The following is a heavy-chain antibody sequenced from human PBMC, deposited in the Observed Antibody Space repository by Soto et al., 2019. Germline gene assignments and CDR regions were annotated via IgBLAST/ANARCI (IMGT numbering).Heavy chain of an antibody. V-gene: IGHV1-2*04. CDR1: GYTFTGYY. Sequence: ASVKVSCKASGYTFTGYYMHWVRQAPGQGLERMGWINPNSGGTNYAQKFQGWVTMTRDTSISTAYMELSRLRSDDTAVYYCARGGSLWFGELSAYYYGKDVWGEGTTVT. CDR2: INPNSGGT. D-gene: IGHD3-10*01. J-gene: IGHJ6*02. CDR3: ARGGSLWFGELSAYYYGKDV.